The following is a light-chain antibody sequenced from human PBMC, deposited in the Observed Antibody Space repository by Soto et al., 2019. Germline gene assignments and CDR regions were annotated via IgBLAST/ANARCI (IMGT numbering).Light chain of an antibody. J-gene: IGLJ2*01. V-gene: IGLV3-21*02. Sequence: SYELTQPPSVSVAPGQTARITCEGNNIGSKSVHWYQQKPGQAPVLVVYGDSDRPSGTPERFSGSDSGNTATLTIGGVEVGDEADYYCQVWHIISDHVVFGGGTKVTVL. CDR1: NIGSKS. CDR2: GDS. CDR3: QVWHIISDHVV.